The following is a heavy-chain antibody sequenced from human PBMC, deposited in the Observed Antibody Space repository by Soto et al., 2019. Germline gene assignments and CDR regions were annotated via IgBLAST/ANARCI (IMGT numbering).Heavy chain of an antibody. J-gene: IGHJ3*02. CDR2: IIPIFGTA. CDR1: GGTFSSYA. CDR3: ARAGRGTMVYAIYDAFDI. V-gene: IGHV1-69*13. D-gene: IGHD2-8*01. Sequence: GASVKVSCKASGGTFSSYAISWVRQAPGQGLEWMGGIIPIFGTANYAQKFQGRVTITADESTSTAYMELSSLRSEDTAVYYCARAGRGTMVYAIYDAFDIWGQGTMVTV.